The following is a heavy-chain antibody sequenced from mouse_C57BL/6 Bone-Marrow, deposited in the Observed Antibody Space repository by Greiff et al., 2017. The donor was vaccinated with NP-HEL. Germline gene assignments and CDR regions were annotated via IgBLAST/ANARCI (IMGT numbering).Heavy chain of an antibody. CDR3: GRDRPNWEGPRFAY. D-gene: IGHD4-1*01. Sequence: EVQLVESGGGLVKPGGSLKLSCAASGFTFSSYAMSWVRQTPDKRLEWVATISDGGSYTYYPDNVKGRFTISRDNAKNNLYLQMSHLRSEDTAIYYCGRDRPNWEGPRFAYWGQGTLVTVSA. CDR1: GFTFSSYA. CDR2: ISDGGSYT. V-gene: IGHV5-4*01. J-gene: IGHJ3*01.